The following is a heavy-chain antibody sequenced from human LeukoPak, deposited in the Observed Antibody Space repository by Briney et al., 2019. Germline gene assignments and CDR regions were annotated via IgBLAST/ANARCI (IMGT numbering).Heavy chain of an antibody. CDR1: GGSISSYY. CDR3: ASTSYGILTH. CDR2: IYSSGST. D-gene: IGHD3-9*01. Sequence: SETLSLTCTVSGGSISSYYWSWIRQPPGKGLEWIGNIYSSGSTNYNPSLKSRVTISVDTSKNQFSLKVSSVTAADTAVYYCASTSYGILTHWGQGTLVTVSS. J-gene: IGHJ4*02. V-gene: IGHV4-59*08.